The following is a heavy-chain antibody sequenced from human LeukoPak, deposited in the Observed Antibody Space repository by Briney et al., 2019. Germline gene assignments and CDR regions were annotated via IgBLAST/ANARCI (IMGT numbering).Heavy chain of an antibody. Sequence: SETLSLTCNVSGGSISSSSYYWGWIRQPPGKGLEWIGSIYYSGSTYYNPSLKSRVTISVDTSKNQFSLKLSSVTAADTAVYYCARATVRGVILFDYWGQGTLVTVSS. CDR3: ARATVRGVILFDY. V-gene: IGHV4-39*07. CDR2: IYYSGST. CDR1: GGSISSSSYY. J-gene: IGHJ4*02. D-gene: IGHD3-10*01.